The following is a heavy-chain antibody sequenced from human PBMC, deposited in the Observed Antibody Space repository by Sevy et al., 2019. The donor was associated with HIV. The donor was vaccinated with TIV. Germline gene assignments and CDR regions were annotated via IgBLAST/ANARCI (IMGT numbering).Heavy chain of an antibody. CDR2: IYYSGST. CDR3: ARLGAAAGPPYFDY. V-gene: IGHV4-39*01. CDR1: GGSISSSSYY. J-gene: IGHJ4*02. Sequence: SETLSLTCTVSGGSISSSSYYWGWIRQPPGKGLEWIGSIYYSGSTYYNPSLKSRVTISVDTSKTQFSLKLSSVTAADTAVYYCARLGAAAGPPYFDYWGQGTLVTVSS. D-gene: IGHD6-13*01.